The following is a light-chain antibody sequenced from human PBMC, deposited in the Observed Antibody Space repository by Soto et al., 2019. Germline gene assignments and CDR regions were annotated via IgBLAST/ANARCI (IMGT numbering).Light chain of an antibody. J-gene: IGKJ1*01. CDR3: QEYNSYSWT. V-gene: IGKV1-5*03. CDR1: QIISTS. Sequence: DIQMTQSPSTLSASVGDTVIITCRASQIISTSLAWYQQKPGKAPKLLIYRASFLESGVPSRFSGSGSGTEFTLTISSLQPDDFATYYCQEYNSYSWTFGQGTKVEIK. CDR2: RAS.